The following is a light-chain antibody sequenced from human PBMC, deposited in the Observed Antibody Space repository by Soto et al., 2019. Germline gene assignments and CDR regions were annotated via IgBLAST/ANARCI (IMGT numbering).Light chain of an antibody. CDR1: QSFSSW. J-gene: IGKJ2*01. V-gene: IGKV1-5*03. Sequence: DIQMTQSPSTLSASVGDRVTITCRASQSFSSWLAWYQQKPGKAPKLLISKASNLESGVPSRFSGSESVTEFTLTISSLQPDDFATYYCQQYNSYPYTFGQGTKLEIK. CDR3: QQYNSYPYT. CDR2: KAS.